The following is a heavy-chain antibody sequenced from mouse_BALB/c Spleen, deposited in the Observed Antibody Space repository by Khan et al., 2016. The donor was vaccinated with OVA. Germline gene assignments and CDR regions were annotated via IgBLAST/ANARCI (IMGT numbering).Heavy chain of an antibody. J-gene: IGHJ2*02. CDR1: GYTFTSYW. CDR2: IYPETGST. Sequence: VQLQESGAELVRPGASVKLSCKTSGYTFTSYWIHWVNQRSGQGLEWIARIYPETGSTYYNDKFKGKATLTADTSSSTAYMQLSSLKSEDSAVYFCARDSGSSYYFDCWGQGTSLTVSS. D-gene: IGHD1-1*01. V-gene: IGHV1S132*01. CDR3: ARDSGSSYYFDC.